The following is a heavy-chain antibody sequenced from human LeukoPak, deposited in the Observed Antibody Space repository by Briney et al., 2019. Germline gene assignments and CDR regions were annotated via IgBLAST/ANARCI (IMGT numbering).Heavy chain of an antibody. J-gene: IGHJ4*02. V-gene: IGHV3-23*01. CDR2: ISGSGGST. CDR1: GFXFSSYA. Sequence: GGSLRLSCGVSGFXFSSYAISWVRQAPGKGLEWVSGISGSGGSTYYADSVKGRVTISRDNSKNTLYLQMNSLRAGDTAVYYCAKDGQLRGQGTLVTVSS. CDR3: AKDGQL. D-gene: IGHD5-24*01.